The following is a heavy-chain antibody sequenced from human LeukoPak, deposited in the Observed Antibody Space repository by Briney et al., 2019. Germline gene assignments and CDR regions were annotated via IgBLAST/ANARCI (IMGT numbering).Heavy chain of an antibody. CDR2: ISSSGVST. Sequence: GGSLRLSCVASGLTFSTYAMSWVRQAPGRGVEWVSMISSSGVSTYYAGSVEGRFTISRDNSKNTLYLQMNSLRVEDTAVYYCAKRAVGLTFDYWGQGTLVTVSS. V-gene: IGHV3-23*01. J-gene: IGHJ4*02. CDR3: AKRAVGLTFDY. D-gene: IGHD1-26*01. CDR1: GLTFSTYA.